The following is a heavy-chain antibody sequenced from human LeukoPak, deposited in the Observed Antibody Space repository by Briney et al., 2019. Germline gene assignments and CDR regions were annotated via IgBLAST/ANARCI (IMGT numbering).Heavy chain of an antibody. D-gene: IGHD3-22*01. CDR1: GGSISSSSYY. CDR3: ARVTYYYDSGGYYSPPNYMDV. Sequence: SETLSLTCTVSGGSISSSSYYWGWIRQPPGKGLEWIGYIYYSGSTNYNPSLKSRVTISVDTSKNQFSLKLSSVTAADTAVYYCARVTYYYDSGGYYSPPNYMDVWGKGTTVTVSS. J-gene: IGHJ6*03. V-gene: IGHV4-61*05. CDR2: IYYSGST.